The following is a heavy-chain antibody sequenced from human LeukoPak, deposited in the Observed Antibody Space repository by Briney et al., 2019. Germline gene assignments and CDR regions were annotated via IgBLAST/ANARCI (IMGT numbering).Heavy chain of an antibody. D-gene: IGHD2-2*01. CDR2: INHSGST. CDR1: GASFSGYY. J-gene: IGHJ5*02. Sequence: SETLSLTCAVYGASFSGYYWSWIRQPPGKGLEWIGEINHSGSTNYNPSLKSRVTISVDTSKNQFSLKPSSVTAADTAVYYCAREPAVDCSSTSCYERNDPWGQGTLVTVSS. CDR3: AREPAVDCSSTSCYERNDP. V-gene: IGHV4-34*01.